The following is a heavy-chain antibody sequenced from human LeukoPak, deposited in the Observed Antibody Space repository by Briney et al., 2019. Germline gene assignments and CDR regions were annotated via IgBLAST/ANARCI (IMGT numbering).Heavy chain of an antibody. CDR3: ARVGMYYYDSSGYFDY. J-gene: IGHJ4*02. CDR1: GYTFPSYG. Sequence: ASVKVSCKASGYTFPSYGITWVRQAPGQGLEWMGWLSAYNAYTYYAQTLQGRVTMTTDTSTSTAYMALRSLRSDDTAVYYCARVGMYYYDSSGYFDYWGQGTVVTVSS. CDR2: LSAYNAYT. V-gene: IGHV1-18*01. D-gene: IGHD3-22*01.